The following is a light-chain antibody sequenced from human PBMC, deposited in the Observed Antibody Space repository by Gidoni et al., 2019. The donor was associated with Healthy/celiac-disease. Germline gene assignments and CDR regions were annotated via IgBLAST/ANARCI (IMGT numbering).Light chain of an antibody. J-gene: IGKJ1*01. CDR3: QQRSNWPPT. CDR2: DAS. V-gene: IGKV3-11*01. Sequence: IVLTQSPATLSSSPGERATLSCRASQSVSSYLAWYQQKPGQAPRLLIYDASNRATGIPARFSGSGSGTDFTHTISSLEPEDFAVYYCQQRSNWPPTFGQGTKVEIK. CDR1: QSVSSY.